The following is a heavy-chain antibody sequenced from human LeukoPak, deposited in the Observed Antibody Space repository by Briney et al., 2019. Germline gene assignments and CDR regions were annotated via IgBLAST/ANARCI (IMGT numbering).Heavy chain of an antibody. D-gene: IGHD3-22*01. CDR2: ISWNSGSI. J-gene: IGHJ4*02. Sequence: PGRSLRLSCAASGFTFDDYAMHWVRQAPGKGLEWVSGISWNSGSIGYADSVKGRFTISRDNSKNTLYLQMNSLRAEDTAVYYCARVSPYDSSGYSHFDYWGQGTLVTVSS. V-gene: IGHV3-9*01. CDR3: ARVSPYDSSGYSHFDY. CDR1: GFTFDDYA.